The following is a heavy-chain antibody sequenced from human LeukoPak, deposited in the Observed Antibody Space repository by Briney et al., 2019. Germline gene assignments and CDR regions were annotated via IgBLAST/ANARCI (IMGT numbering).Heavy chain of an antibody. V-gene: IGHV1-2*02. CDR1: GYTFTGYY. CDR2: INPNSGGT. CDR3: ARGDQGFDFDY. J-gene: IGHJ4*02. Sequence: GASVKVSCKASGYTFTGYYIHWVRQAPGQGLEWMGWINPNSGGTNYVQKLQGRVTMTRDTSISTAYMELSRLTSDDTAVYYCARGDQGFDFDYWGRGTLVTVSS.